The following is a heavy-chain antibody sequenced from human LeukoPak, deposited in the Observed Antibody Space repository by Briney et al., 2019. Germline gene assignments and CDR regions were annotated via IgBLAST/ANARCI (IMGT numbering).Heavy chain of an antibody. D-gene: IGHD1-26*01. J-gene: IGHJ3*02. Sequence: GGSLRLSCAASGFTFSSYWMHWVRQAPGKGLVWVSRITSDGSSTSYADSVKGRFTISRDDAKNTLHLQMNSLRAEDTAVYYCARDLVGGAFDIWGQGTMVTVSS. V-gene: IGHV3-74*01. CDR3: ARDLVGGAFDI. CDR1: GFTFSSYW. CDR2: ITSDGSST.